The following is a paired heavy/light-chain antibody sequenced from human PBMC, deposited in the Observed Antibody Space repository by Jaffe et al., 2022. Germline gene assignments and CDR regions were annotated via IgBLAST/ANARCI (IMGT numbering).Light chain of an antibody. CDR2: DVS. Sequence: QSALTQPRSVSGSPGQSVTISCTGTSSDVGGYNYVSWYQQHPGKAPKLMIYDVSKRPSGVPDRFSGSKSGDTASLTISGLQAEDEADYYCCSYAGSYTFYVFGTGTEVTVL. CDR3: CSYAGSYTFYV. J-gene: IGLJ1*01. V-gene: IGLV2-11*01. CDR1: SSDVGGYNY.
Heavy chain of an antibody. CDR2: IFYSGTT. CDR3: ARSYIVASSSWGY. V-gene: IGHV4-59*01. Sequence: QVQLQESGPGLVKPSETLSLTCSVSGGSINNYYWSWIRQPPGKGLEWIGFIFYSGTTNYNPSLKSRVTISIDTSKNQFSLKLNSVTAADTAVYYCARSYIVASSSWGYWGQGTLVTVSS. D-gene: IGHD5-12*01. J-gene: IGHJ4*02. CDR1: GGSINNYY.